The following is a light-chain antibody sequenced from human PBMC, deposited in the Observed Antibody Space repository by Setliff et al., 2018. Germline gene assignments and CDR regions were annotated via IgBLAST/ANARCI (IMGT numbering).Light chain of an antibody. CDR2: RNS. J-gene: IGLJ1*01. CDR3: QSYDSSLSGYV. Sequence: QSVLTQPPSVSGAPGQRVTISCTESSSNIGAGYEVHWYQQLPGTAPKFLISRNSNRPSGVADRFSGSKSGTSASLAITGLQAEDEADYYCQSYDSSLSGYVFGTGTKVTVL. CDR1: SSNIGAGYE. V-gene: IGLV1-40*01.